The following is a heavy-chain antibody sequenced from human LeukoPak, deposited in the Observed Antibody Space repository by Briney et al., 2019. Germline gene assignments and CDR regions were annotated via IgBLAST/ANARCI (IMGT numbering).Heavy chain of an antibody. D-gene: IGHD6-13*01. CDR3: ARDLKQQLVLGY. J-gene: IGHJ4*02. Sequence: GGSLRLSCAASGLTFSSYAMHWVRQAPGKGLEWVAVISYDGSNKYYADSVKGRFTISRDNSKNTLYLQMNSRRADDTAVYYCARDLKQQLVLGYWGQGTLVTVSS. CDR2: ISYDGSNK. V-gene: IGHV3-30*04. CDR1: GLTFSSYA.